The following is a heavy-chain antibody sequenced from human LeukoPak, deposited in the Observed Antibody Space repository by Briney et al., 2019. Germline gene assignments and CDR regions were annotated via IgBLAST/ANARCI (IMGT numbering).Heavy chain of an antibody. Sequence: SETLSLTCAVYGGSISSSSYYWGWIRQSPGKGLEWIGSIYYSGSTYYNPSLKSRVTMSVDTSKNQFSLKLSSVSAADTAVYYCARRNYYGTFPFDPWGQGILVTVSS. D-gene: IGHD3-10*01. CDR3: ARRNYYGTFPFDP. CDR2: IYYSGST. V-gene: IGHV4-39*01. CDR1: GGSISSSSYY. J-gene: IGHJ5*02.